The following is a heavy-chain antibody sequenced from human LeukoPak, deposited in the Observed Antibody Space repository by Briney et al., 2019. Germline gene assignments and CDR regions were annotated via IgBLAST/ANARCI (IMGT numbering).Heavy chain of an antibody. D-gene: IGHD1-26*01. Sequence: GGSLRLSCAASGFTFSSYSMNWVRQAPGKGLEWVSSISSSSSYIYYAGSVKGRFTISRDNAKNSLYLQMNSLRAEDTAVYYCARAWAEWELLGYFDYWGQGTLVTVSS. CDR1: GFTFSSYS. CDR2: ISSSSSYI. V-gene: IGHV3-21*01. J-gene: IGHJ4*02. CDR3: ARAWAEWELLGYFDY.